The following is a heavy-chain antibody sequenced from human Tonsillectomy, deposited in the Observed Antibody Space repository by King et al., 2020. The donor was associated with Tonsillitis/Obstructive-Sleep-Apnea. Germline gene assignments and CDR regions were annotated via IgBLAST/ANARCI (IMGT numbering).Heavy chain of an antibody. CDR3: ARRDYDFWSGPSADAFDI. J-gene: IGHJ3*02. Sequence: QLVQSGAEVKKPGASVKVSCKASGYTFTSYGISWVRQAPGQGLEWMGWSSAYNGNTNYAQKLQGRVTMTTDTSTSTAYMELRSLRSDDTAVYYCARRDYDFWSGPSADAFDIWGQGTMVTVSS. D-gene: IGHD3-3*01. CDR2: SSAYNGNT. CDR1: GYTFTSYG. V-gene: IGHV1-18*01.